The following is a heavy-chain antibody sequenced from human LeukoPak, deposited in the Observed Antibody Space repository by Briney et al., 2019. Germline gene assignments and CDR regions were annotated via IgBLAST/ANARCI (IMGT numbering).Heavy chain of an antibody. CDR1: GVILSPYW. V-gene: IGHV3-7*01. Sequence: GGSLRLSCGTSGVILSPYWMSWVRQAPGKGLEWVANIKQDGSEKNYVDSVKGRFTISRDNANNLVFHQMNNLRVEDTALYFCTRILHSASWFFDLWGRGTLVTVSS. J-gene: IGHJ2*01. CDR3: TRILHSASWFFDL. D-gene: IGHD4/OR15-4a*01. CDR2: IKQDGSEK.